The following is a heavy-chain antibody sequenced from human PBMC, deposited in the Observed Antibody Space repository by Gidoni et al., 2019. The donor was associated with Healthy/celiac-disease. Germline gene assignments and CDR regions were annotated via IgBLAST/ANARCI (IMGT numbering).Heavy chain of an antibody. CDR1: AGSISSRSYY. V-gene: IGHV4-39*01. D-gene: IGHD6-13*01. CDR3: ARTYSSSWLPEFLFDY. J-gene: IGHJ4*02. Sequence: QLQLQESGPGLVKPSETLSPTCPVSAGSISSRSYYWGWIRQPPGKGLEWIGSIYYSGSTYYNPSLKSRVTISVDTSKNQFSRKLSSVTAADTAVYYCARTYSSSWLPEFLFDYWGQGTLVTVSS. CDR2: IYYSGST.